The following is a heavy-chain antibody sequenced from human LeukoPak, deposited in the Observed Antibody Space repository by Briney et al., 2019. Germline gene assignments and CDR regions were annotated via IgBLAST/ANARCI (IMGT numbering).Heavy chain of an antibody. J-gene: IGHJ4*02. V-gene: IGHV4-31*03. D-gene: IGHD3-22*01. CDR1: GGSISSGGYY. CDR3: ARFGGYYFSFDY. CDR2: IYYSGST. Sequence: SETLSLTCTVSGGSISSGGYYWSWIRQHPGKGLEWIGYIYYSGSTYYNPSLKSRVTISVDTSKNQFSLKLSSVTAADTAVYYCARFGGYYFSFDYWGQGTLVTVSS.